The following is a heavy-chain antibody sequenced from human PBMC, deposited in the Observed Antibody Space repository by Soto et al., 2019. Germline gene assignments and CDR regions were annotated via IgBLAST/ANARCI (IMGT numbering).Heavy chain of an antibody. CDR1: GYTFTSYG. Sequence: ASVKVSCKASGYTFTSYGISWVRQAPGQGLEWMGWISAYNGNTNYAQKLQGRVTMTTDTSTSTAYMELRSLRSDDTAVYYCARDPELHYYDSSGYLVYWGQGTLVTVSS. CDR2: ISAYNGNT. D-gene: IGHD3-22*01. J-gene: IGHJ4*02. V-gene: IGHV1-18*04. CDR3: ARDPELHYYDSSGYLVY.